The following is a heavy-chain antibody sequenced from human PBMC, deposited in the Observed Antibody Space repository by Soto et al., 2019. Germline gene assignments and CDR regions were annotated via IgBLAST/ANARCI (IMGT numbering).Heavy chain of an antibody. CDR3: ATLQQAPNGIDY. J-gene: IGHJ4*02. CDR1: GYTFTAYY. D-gene: IGHD2-8*01. Sequence: QVQLVQSGAEVKKPGASVKVSCKASGYTFTAYYLYWVRQAPGQGLEWVGRINPKTGDTNYAQKFQGRVTMTRDPSITTAYMEGSSLRSDDTALYFGATLQQAPNGIDYWGQGTLVSVSS. V-gene: IGHV1-2*06. CDR2: INPKTGDT.